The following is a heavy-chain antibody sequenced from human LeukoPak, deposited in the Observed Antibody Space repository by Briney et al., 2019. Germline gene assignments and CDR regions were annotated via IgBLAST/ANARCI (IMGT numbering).Heavy chain of an antibody. J-gene: IGHJ4*01. CDR1: GFTFSAYV. D-gene: IGHD2-8*02. Sequence: GGSLRLSCAASGFTFSAYVMHWVRQAPGQGLECVAVISNDGNEKYYADSVKGRFSISRDNSKNTLYLQMSSLRPEDTAVYYCARDGGYTGGWTYGAGDYWGQGNLVTVSS. V-gene: IGHV3-30*04. CDR3: ARDGGYTGGWTYGAGDY. CDR2: ISNDGNEK.